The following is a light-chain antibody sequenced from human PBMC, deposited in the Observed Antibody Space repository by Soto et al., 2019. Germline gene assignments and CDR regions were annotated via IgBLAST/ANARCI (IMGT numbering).Light chain of an antibody. J-gene: IGKJ3*01. Sequence: DIQMTQSPSSVSASVGDRVTITCRASQGISSWLAWYQQKPGTAPKLLIYAASSLQSGVPSRFSGXGSGTXXXXXXXXLQPXDFXXXXXXXVNSFPFTFGPGTKVDIK. CDR3: XXVNSFPFT. CDR1: QGISSW. CDR2: AAS. V-gene: IGKV1-12*01.